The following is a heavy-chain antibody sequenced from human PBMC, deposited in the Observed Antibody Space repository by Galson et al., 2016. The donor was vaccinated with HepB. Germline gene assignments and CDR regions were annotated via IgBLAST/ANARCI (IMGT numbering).Heavy chain of an antibody. J-gene: IGHJ5*02. CDR3: ARDSITVFGVTPNWFDP. CDR2: IFYDGSKK. V-gene: IGHV3-33*01. CDR1: GFTFSRYG. D-gene: IGHD3-3*01. Sequence: SLRLSCAASGFTFSRYGMHWVRQAPGKGLEWVAVIFYDGSKKYSADSVKGRFTISRDNSKNTLYLQMNSLRAEDTAVYYCARDSITVFGVTPNWFDPWGQGTLVTVSS.